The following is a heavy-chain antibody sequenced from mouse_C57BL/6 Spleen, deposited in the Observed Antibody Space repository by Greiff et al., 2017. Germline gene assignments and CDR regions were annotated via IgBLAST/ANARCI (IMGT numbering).Heavy chain of an antibody. CDR1: GYTFTDYT. CDR2: IYPRDGST. Sequence: QVQLQQSDAELVKPGASVKISCKASGYTFTDYTIHWMKQRPEQGLEWIGYIYPRDGSTKYNEKFKGKATMTADKSSSTAYMLLISLTSEDSAVDYCARRDYGDWYFDVWGTGTTVTVSS. CDR3: ARRDYGDWYFDV. V-gene: IGHV1-78*01. D-gene: IGHD1-2*01. J-gene: IGHJ1*03.